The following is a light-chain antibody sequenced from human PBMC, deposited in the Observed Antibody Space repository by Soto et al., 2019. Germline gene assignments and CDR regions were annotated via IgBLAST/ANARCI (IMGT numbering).Light chain of an antibody. CDR1: SSNIGSNT. V-gene: IGLV1-44*01. CDR3: AAWDDSLNVHVV. CDR2: SNN. J-gene: IGLJ2*01. Sequence: QSVLTQPPSASGTPGQRVTISCSGSSSNIGSNTVNWYQQLPGTAPKLLIYSNNQRPSGVPDRFSGSKSGTSASLAISGLQSEDEGDYYCAAWDDSLNVHVVFGGGTQLTVL.